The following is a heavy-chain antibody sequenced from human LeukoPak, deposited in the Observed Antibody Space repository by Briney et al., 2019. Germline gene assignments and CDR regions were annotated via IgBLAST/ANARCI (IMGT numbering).Heavy chain of an antibody. J-gene: IGHJ4*02. CDR2: MNPNSGNT. CDR1: GYTFTSYD. CDR3: ARGNHRTVSIAARPPFGY. D-gene: IGHD6-6*01. V-gene: IGHV1-8*03. Sequence: ATVKVSCQASGYTFTSYDIIWVRQATGQGLEWMGWMNPNSGNTGYAQKFQGRVTITRNTSISTAYMELSSLRSEDTAVYYCARGNHRTVSIAARPPFGYWGQGTLVTVSS.